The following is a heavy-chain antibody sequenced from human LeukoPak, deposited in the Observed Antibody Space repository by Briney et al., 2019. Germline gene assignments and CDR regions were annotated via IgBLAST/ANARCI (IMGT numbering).Heavy chain of an antibody. V-gene: IGHV3-53*01. J-gene: IGHJ3*02. Sequence: GGSMRLSCVASGFTVSSNYMSWVRQAPGKGLEWGSVIYSGGSTYYAGSVKGRFTISRDNSKNKLYLKMNSLSAEDTAVYYCARDPGGPHTVKWDAFDIWGQGTMVTVSS. CDR2: IYSGGST. CDR3: ARDPGGPHTVKWDAFDI. D-gene: IGHD2-2*02. CDR1: GFTVSSNY.